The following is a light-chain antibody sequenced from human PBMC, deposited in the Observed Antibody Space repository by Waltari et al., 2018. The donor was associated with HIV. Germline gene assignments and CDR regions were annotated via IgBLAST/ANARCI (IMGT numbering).Light chain of an antibody. CDR1: SSDVGGYDY. CDR2: DVS. J-gene: IGLJ2*01. Sequence: QSALTQPRSVSGSPGQSVTISCTGTSSDVGGYDYVSWYQQHPGKAPKLMSYDVSKRASGLPDRFPGAKAGHTASLAISGLQAEDGADYYCCSFAGTYVVFGGGSKLTVL. V-gene: IGLV2-11*01. CDR3: CSFAGTYVV.